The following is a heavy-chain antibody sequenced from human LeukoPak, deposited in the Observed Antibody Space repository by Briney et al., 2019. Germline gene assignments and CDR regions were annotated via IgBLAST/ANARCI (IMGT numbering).Heavy chain of an antibody. V-gene: IGHV4-59*01. J-gene: IGHJ4*02. Sequence: SETLSLTCTVSGGSISSYYWSWIRQPPGKGLEWIGYIYYSGSINYNPSLKSRVTISVDTSKNQFSLKLSSVTAADTAVYYCARDVGSGTPPDYWGQGTLVTVSS. CDR2: IYYSGSI. CDR1: GGSISSYY. D-gene: IGHD3-10*01. CDR3: ARDVGSGTPPDY.